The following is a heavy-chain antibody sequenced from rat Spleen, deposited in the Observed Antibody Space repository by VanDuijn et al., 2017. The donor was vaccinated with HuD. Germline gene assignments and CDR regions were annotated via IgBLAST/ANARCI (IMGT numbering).Heavy chain of an antibody. CDR1: GFTFSDYY. CDR3: ARRHYGYTDYFDY. CDR2: TSTGGGFT. V-gene: IGHV5-25*01. J-gene: IGHJ2*01. D-gene: IGHD1-9*01. Sequence: EVQLVESDGGLVQPGRSLKLSCAASGFTFSDYYMAWVRQAPTKGLEWVASTSTGGGFTFYRDSVKGRFTISRDDAKNTLYLQMDSLRSEDTATYYCARRHYGYTDYFDYWGQGVMVTVSS.